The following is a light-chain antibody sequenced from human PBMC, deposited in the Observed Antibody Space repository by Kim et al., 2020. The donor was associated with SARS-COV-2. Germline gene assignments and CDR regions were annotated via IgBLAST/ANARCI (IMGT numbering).Light chain of an antibody. V-gene: IGKV4-1*01. J-gene: IGKJ2*01. Sequence: RATINCKSSQSVLYSSNNQNYLAWYQQKPGQPPKLLIYWASTREYGVPDRFSGSGSGTDFTLTISSLQAEDVAVYYCQQHYSTPYTFGQGTKLEI. CDR2: WAS. CDR3: QQHYSTPYT. CDR1: QSVLYSSNNQNY.